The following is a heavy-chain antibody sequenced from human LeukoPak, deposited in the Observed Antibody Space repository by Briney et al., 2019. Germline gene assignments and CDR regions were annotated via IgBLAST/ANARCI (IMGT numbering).Heavy chain of an antibody. J-gene: IGHJ4*02. V-gene: IGHV1-8*01. Sequence: ASVKVSCKASGYTFTSYDINWVRQATGQGLEWMGWVNPNSGNTGYAQKFQGRVTMTRNTSISTAYMELSSLRSEDTAVYYCARLIFSARYTYYDILTGYYSGGYFDYWGQGTLVTVSS. CDR1: GYTFTSYD. CDR3: ARLIFSARYTYYDILTGYYSGGYFDY. D-gene: IGHD3-9*01. CDR2: VNPNSGNT.